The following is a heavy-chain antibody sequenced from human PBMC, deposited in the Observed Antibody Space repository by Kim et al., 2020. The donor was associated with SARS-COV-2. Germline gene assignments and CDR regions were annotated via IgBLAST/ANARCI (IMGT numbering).Heavy chain of an antibody. V-gene: IGHV3-30*04. CDR1: GFTFSSYA. D-gene: IGHD2-2*01. CDR2: ISYDGSNK. J-gene: IGHJ4*02. Sequence: GGSLRLSCAASGFTFSSYAMHWVRQAPGKGLEWVAVISYDGSNKYYADSVKGRFTISRDNSKNTLYLQMNSLRAEDTAVYYCARDLSKQVYCSSTSCLGVFDYWGQGTLVTVSS. CDR3: ARDLSKQVYCSSTSCLGVFDY.